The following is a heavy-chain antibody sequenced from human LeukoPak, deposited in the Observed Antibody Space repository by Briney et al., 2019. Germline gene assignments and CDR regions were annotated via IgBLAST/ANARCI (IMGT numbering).Heavy chain of an antibody. Sequence: GGSLRLSCAASGFTFSAYSMNWVRQAPGKGLEWVSAISRTSTYINYADSVKGRFAISRDNAKNSLYLQMNSLRAEDTAVYYCANYGSGIIYFDYWGQGTRVTVSS. J-gene: IGHJ4*02. CDR3: ANYGSGIIYFDY. V-gene: IGHV3-21*01. CDR2: ISRTSTYI. CDR1: GFTFSAYS. D-gene: IGHD3-10*01.